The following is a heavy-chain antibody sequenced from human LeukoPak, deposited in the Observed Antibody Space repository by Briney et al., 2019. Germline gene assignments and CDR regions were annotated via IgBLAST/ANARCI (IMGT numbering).Heavy chain of an antibody. CDR3: ARVGTYYYDSSGYSVDY. V-gene: IGHV3-21*01. D-gene: IGHD3-22*01. CDR2: ISSSSSYI. Sequence: GGSLRLSCAASGFTFSSYSMNWVRQAPGKGLEWVSSISSSSSYIYYADSVKGRFTISRDNAKNSLYLQMNCLRAEDTAVYYCARVGTYYYDSSGYSVDYWGQGTLVTVSS. J-gene: IGHJ4*02. CDR1: GFTFSSYS.